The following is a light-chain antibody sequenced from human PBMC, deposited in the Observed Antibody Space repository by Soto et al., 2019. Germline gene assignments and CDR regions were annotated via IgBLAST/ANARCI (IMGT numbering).Light chain of an antibody. CDR3: QQGSDWPPTYT. J-gene: IGKJ2*01. Sequence: EMVLTQSPATLSLSPGERVTLSCRASQSVSNSLVWYQQQTGQAPRRLLYGISYRATGVPARFSGSGSGTDFTLSISSLEPEDFAIYYCQQGSDWPPTYTFGQGTKLEIK. CDR1: QSVSNS. V-gene: IGKV3-11*01. CDR2: GIS.